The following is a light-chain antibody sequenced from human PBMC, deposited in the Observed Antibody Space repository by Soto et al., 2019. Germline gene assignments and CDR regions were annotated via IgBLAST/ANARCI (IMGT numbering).Light chain of an antibody. J-gene: IGLJ2*01. CDR3: CSYASGSTYVL. V-gene: IGLV2-23*01. CDR1: SSDVGSYNL. CDR2: EGS. Sequence: QSVLTQPASVSGSPGQSITISCTGTSSDVGSYNLVSWYQQYPGKAPKLMIYEGSKRPSGVSNRFSGSKSGNTASLTISGLQAEDEANYYCCSYASGSTYVLFGGGTKLTVL.